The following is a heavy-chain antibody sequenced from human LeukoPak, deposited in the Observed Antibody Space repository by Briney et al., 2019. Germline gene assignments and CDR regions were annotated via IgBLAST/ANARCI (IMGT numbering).Heavy chain of an antibody. D-gene: IGHD4-23*01. V-gene: IGHV4-34*01. CDR2: INHSGST. J-gene: IGHJ4*02. Sequence: SETLSLTCAVYGGSFSGYYWSWIRQPPGKGLEWIGEINHSGSTNYNPSLKSRVTISVDTSKNQFSLKLSSVTAADTAVYYCARRGTVVIGAFDYWGQGTLVTVSS. CDR3: ARRGTVVIGAFDY. CDR1: GGSFSGYY.